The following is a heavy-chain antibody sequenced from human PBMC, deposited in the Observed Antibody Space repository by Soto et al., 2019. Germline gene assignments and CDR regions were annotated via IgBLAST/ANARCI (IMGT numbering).Heavy chain of an antibody. D-gene: IGHD1-26*01. CDR2: IIPIFGTA. CDR3: ARSYSGSYFRFDY. V-gene: IGHV1-69*13. J-gene: IGHJ4*02. CDR1: GGTFSSYA. Sequence: SLKVSCKASGGTFSSYAISWVRQAPGQGLEWMGGIIPIFGTANYAQKFQGRVTITADESMSTAYMELSSLRSEDTAVYYCARSYSGSYFRFDYWGQGTLVTVSS.